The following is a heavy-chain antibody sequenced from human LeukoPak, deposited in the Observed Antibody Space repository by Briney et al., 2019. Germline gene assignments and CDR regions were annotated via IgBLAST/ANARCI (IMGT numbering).Heavy chain of an antibody. V-gene: IGHV5-51*01. Sequence: GGSLKISFKGSGCRYTSYWIGWVRPMPGKGLGWRGIIYHGESDTRYSPSFQGQVTISADKSISTAYLQWSSLKASDTAMYYCARIGLYCSSTSCYDYWGQGTLVTVSS. J-gene: IGHJ4*02. CDR3: ARIGLYCSSTSCYDY. CDR1: GCRYTSYW. CDR2: IYHGESDT. D-gene: IGHD2-2*01.